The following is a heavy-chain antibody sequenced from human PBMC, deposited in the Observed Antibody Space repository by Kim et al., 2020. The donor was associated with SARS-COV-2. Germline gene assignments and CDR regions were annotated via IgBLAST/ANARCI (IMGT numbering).Heavy chain of an antibody. V-gene: IGHV3-74*01. J-gene: IGHJ6*02. Sequence: GGSLRLSCAASGFTFSSYGMHWVRQAPGKGLVWVSRINSDGRSTIYADSVKGRFTISRDNAKNPRSLQMNSLRAEDPAVYHCARGKNHGMDVWGQGTTVTFSS. CDR2: INSDGRST. CDR1: GFTFSSYG. CDR3: ARGKNHGMDV.